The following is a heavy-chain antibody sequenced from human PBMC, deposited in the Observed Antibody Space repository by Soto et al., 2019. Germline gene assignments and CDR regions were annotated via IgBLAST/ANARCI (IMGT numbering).Heavy chain of an antibody. V-gene: IGHV1-69*13. CDR1: GGTFSSYA. CDR3: ASPIDFTVVTATASDLYYYYYGMDV. CDR2: IIPIFGTA. D-gene: IGHD2-21*02. Sequence: ASVKVSCKASGGTFSSYAISWVRQAPGQGLEWMGGIIPIFGTANYAQKFQGRVTITADESTSTAYMELSSLRSEDTAVYYCASPIDFTVVTATASDLYYYYYGMDVWGQGTTVTVSS. J-gene: IGHJ6*02.